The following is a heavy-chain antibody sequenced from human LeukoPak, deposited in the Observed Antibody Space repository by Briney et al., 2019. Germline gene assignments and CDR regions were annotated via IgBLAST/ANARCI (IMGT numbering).Heavy chain of an antibody. CDR1: GGSISSGGYS. V-gene: IGHV4-30-2*01. CDR3: ARERVDAFDN. J-gene: IGHJ3*02. CDR2: IYHSGST. Sequence: PSQTLSLTCAVSGGSISSGGYSWSWIRQPPGKGLEWIGYIYHSGSTYYNPSLKSRVTISVDRSKNQFSLKLSSVTAADTAVYYCARERVDAFDNWGQGTMVTVSS. D-gene: IGHD6-6*01.